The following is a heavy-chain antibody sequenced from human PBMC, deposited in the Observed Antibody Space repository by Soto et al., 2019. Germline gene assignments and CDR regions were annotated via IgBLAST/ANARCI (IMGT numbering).Heavy chain of an antibody. CDR3: ASGVSSIPGRRYAFDI. CDR2: MYDSWIT. Sequence: QVQLQVSGPGLVKPSETLSLTCTVSGGSTSSYYWSWVRRSPGKGLEWIGYMYDSWITSYKPSLKTHVTIPVNTSKTQFSLRLRSVTAADTAVYYCASGVSSIPGRRYAFDIWGQGAMVTVSS. CDR1: GGSTSSYY. D-gene: IGHD6-6*01. J-gene: IGHJ3*02. V-gene: IGHV4-59*01.